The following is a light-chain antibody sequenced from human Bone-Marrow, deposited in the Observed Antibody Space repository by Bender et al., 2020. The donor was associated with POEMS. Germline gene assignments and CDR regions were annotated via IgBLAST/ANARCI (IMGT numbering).Light chain of an antibody. J-gene: IGLJ2*01. CDR3: QAWDTYSVI. Sequence: SYEVTQPPSVSVSPGQTASITCSGDDLGDKYVAWYQQKPGQSPVLVIYQDTKRPSGIPERFSGSNSVNTATLTISGTQAMDEADYYCQAWDTYSVIFGGGTKLTVL. CDR1: DLGDKY. V-gene: IGLV3-1*01. CDR2: QDT.